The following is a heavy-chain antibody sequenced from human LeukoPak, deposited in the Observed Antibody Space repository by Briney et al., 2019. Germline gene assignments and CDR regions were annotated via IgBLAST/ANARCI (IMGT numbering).Heavy chain of an antibody. J-gene: IGHJ4*02. D-gene: IGHD6-13*01. CDR3: ARDFSWSVDY. V-gene: IGHV1-46*01. CDR1: GYTFTGYY. CDR2: IKHSGGST. Sequence: ASVKVSRKASGYTFTGYYMHWVRQAPGQGLEWMGIIKHSGGSTTYAQKFQGRLIMTRDTSTGTVNMELSSLTSEDTAVYYCARDFSWSVDYWGQGALVTVSS.